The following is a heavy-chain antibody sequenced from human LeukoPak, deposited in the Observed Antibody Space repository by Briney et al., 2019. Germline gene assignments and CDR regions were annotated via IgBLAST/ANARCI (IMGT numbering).Heavy chain of an antibody. V-gene: IGHV3-73*01. Sequence: GGSLRLSRAASGFTFSGPSMHWVRQASGKGLEWVGRIRSKANGYATAYAASVKGRFSISRDDSKNTAYLQINSLKTEDTAVYYCTSTLPEYGMDVWGKGTTVTVSS. J-gene: IGHJ6*04. CDR2: IRSKANGYAT. CDR1: GFTFSGPS. CDR3: TSTLPEYGMDV.